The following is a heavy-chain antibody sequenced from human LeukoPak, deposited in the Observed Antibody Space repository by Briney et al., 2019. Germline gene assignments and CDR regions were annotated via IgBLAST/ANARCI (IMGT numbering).Heavy chain of an antibody. CDR1: GGSISSGSYY. Sequence: SQTLSLTCTVSGGSISSGSYYWSWLRQPAGKELEWIGRIYTTGSTNYSPSLKSRVTISADTSKNQFSLKLSSVTAADTAVYYCARDNPFKYDYVNWGQGTLVTVSS. D-gene: IGHD3-16*01. CDR3: ARDNPFKYDYVN. J-gene: IGHJ4*02. V-gene: IGHV4-61*02. CDR2: IYTTGST.